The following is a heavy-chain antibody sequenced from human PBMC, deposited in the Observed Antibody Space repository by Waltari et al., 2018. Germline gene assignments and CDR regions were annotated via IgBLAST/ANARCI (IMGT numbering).Heavy chain of an antibody. CDR1: GYTFTSYA. D-gene: IGHD6-13*01. Sequence: QVQLVQSGAEVKKPGASVKVSCKASGYTFTSYAMHWVRQAPGQRLEWMGWIIPIFGTANYAQKFQGRVTITADESTSTAYMELSSLRSEDTAVYYCARVGSGYSSSWSAEYFQHWGQGTLVTVSS. J-gene: IGHJ1*01. CDR2: IIPIFGTA. CDR3: ARVGSGYSSSWSAEYFQH. V-gene: IGHV1-69*13.